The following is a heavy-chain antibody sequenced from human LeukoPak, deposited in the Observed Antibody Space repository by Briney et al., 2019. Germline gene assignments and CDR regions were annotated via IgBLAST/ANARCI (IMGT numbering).Heavy chain of an antibody. CDR1: GGSISSSNYY. CDR3: ARSKGLFPFDY. Sequence: SETLSLTCTVSGGSISSSNYYWGWIRQPPGKGLEWIGSIYYSGSTYYNPSLKSRVTISVDTSKNQFSLKLSSVTAADTAVYYCARSKGLFPFDYWGQGTLVTVSS. D-gene: IGHD2/OR15-2a*01. J-gene: IGHJ4*02. CDR2: IYYSGST. V-gene: IGHV4-39*07.